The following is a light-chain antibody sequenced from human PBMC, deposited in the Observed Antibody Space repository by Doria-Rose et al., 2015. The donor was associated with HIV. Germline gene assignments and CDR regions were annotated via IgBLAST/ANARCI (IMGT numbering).Light chain of an antibody. V-gene: IGKV3-20*01. CDR1: QSFSSTY. Sequence: TQSPGTLSLSPGERATLSCRARQSFSSTYLAWYQQKPGQAPSLLIYDGSTRATGIPDRFSASGSGADFTLTINRLEPEDFAPYYCHQYGTSWTFGQGTKVEI. J-gene: IGKJ1*01. CDR2: DGS. CDR3: HQYGTSWT.